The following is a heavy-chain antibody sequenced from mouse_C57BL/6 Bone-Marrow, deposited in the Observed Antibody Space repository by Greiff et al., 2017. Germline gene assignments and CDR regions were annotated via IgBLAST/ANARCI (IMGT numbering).Heavy chain of an antibody. CDR1: GFTFSSSG. V-gene: IGHV5-6*01. CDR3: ARLYYCYGYYAMDY. D-gene: IGHD2-2*01. Sequence: EVQRVESGGDLVKPGGSLKLSCAASGFTFSSSGMSWVRQTPDKRLEWVATISSGGSYTYYPDSVKGRFTISRDNAKNTLYLQMSSLKSEDTAMYYCARLYYCYGYYAMDYWGQGTSVTVSS. CDR2: ISSGGSYT. J-gene: IGHJ4*01.